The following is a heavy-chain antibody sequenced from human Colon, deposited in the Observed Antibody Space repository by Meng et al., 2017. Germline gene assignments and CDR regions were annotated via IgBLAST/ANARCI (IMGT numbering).Heavy chain of an antibody. J-gene: IGHJ4*02. CDR1: GFIFYDYA. D-gene: IGHD3-10*01. V-gene: IGHV3-9*01. CDR3: ARGGGKYYYSPWNYGSDY. CDR2: ISWNSGRI. Sequence: SLKISCSASGFIFYDYAMHWVRQAPGKGLEWVSGISWNSGRIDYADSVKGRFTISRDTMSRDNAKTSLYLQLNSLRAEDTALYYCARGGGKYYYSPWNYGSDYWGQGTLVTVSS.